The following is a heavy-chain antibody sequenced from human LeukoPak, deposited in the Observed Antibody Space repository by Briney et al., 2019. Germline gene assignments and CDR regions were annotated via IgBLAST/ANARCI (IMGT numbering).Heavy chain of an antibody. J-gene: IGHJ4*02. V-gene: IGHV1-2*02. CDR2: INPNNGGT. Sequence: ASVKVSCKAFGYTITGYYIHWVRQAPGQGLEWMGWINPNNGGTDSAQKFQGRVTMTRDTSIGTAYMELNRLTYDDTAVYYCGRDRHWNQGNFDYWGQGTLVTVSS. D-gene: IGHD1-1*01. CDR1: GYTITGYY. CDR3: GRDRHWNQGNFDY.